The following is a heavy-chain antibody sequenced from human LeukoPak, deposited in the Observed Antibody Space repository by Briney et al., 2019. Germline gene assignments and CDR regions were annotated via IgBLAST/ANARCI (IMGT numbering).Heavy chain of an antibody. J-gene: IGHJ2*01. CDR2: IYHSGST. Sequence: PSEALSLTCAVPGGSISSGGYSWSWIRQPPGKGLEWIGYIYHSGSTYYNPSLKSRVTISVDRSKNQFSLKLSSVTAADTAVYYCAREGGSYPDGLGYFDLWGRGTLVTVSS. CDR3: AREGGSYPDGLGYFDL. CDR1: GGSISSGGYS. V-gene: IGHV4-30-2*01. D-gene: IGHD2-15*01.